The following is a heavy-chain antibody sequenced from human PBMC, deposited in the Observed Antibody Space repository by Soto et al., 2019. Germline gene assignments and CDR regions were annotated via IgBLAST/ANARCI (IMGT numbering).Heavy chain of an antibody. CDR3: ARAGGQWLVNNWFDP. V-gene: IGHV3-33*01. CDR1: GFTFSSYG. J-gene: IGHJ5*02. Sequence: GGSLRLSCAASGFTFSSYGMHWVRQAPGKGLEWVAVIWYDGSNKYYADSVKGRFTISRDNSKNTLYLQMNSLRAEDTAVYYCARAGGQWLVNNWFDPWGQGTLVTVSS. CDR2: IWYDGSNK. D-gene: IGHD6-19*01.